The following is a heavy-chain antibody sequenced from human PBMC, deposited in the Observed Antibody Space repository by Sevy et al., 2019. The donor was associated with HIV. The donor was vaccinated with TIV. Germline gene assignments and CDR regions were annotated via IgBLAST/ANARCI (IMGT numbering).Heavy chain of an antibody. D-gene: IGHD3-10*01. CDR2: IYPGDSDT. CDR1: GYSFTNYW. V-gene: IGHV5-51*01. Sequence: GESLKISCKGSGYSFTNYWIGWVRQMPGKGLEWMGIIYPGDSDTKYSPSFQGQVTISADKSISTAYLQWSSLKASDTAIYYCAGHPYYGSDSYCYFDQWGQGTLVTVSS. CDR3: AGHPYYGSDSYCYFDQ. J-gene: IGHJ4*02.